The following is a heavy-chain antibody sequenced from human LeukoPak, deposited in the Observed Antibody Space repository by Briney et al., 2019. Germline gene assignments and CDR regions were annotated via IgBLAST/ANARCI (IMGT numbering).Heavy chain of an antibody. V-gene: IGHV3-30*18. CDR3: AKHKYSSSWYGLDY. CDR1: GFTFSSYG. CDR2: ISYDGSNK. J-gene: IGHJ4*02. Sequence: GGSLRLSCAASGFTFSSYGMHWVRQAPGKGLEWVAVISYDGSNKYYADSVKGRFTISRDNSKNTPYLQMNSLRAEDTAVYYCAKHKYSSSWYGLDYWGQGTLVTVSS. D-gene: IGHD6-13*01.